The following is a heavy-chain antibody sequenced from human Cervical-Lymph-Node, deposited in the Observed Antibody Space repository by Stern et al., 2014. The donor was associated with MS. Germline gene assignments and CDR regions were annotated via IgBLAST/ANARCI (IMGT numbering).Heavy chain of an antibody. CDR2: INAYSGDS. V-gene: IGHV1-2*06. Sequence: QMQLVQSGAEVKKPGASVKVSCKASGYNFTGFYMHWVRQAPGQGLEWVGRINAYSGDSSHAQKFQGRVTLTRDTSISTAYMELSSLRSDDTAMYYCSTAYYAGIDIWGQGTTVTVSS. CDR3: STAYYAGIDI. J-gene: IGHJ3*02. D-gene: IGHD3-10*01. CDR1: GYNFTGFY.